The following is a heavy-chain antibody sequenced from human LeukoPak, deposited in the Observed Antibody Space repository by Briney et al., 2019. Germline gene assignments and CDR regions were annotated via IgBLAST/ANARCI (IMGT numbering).Heavy chain of an antibody. V-gene: IGHV3-64*01. CDR3: ARAKYYDSSGYYQGFFDY. CDR1: GFTFSSYA. CDR2: ISSNGGST. Sequence: PGGSLRLSCAASGFTFSSYAMHWVRQAPGKGLEFVSAISSNGGSTYYANSVKGRFTISRDNSKNTLYLQMGGLRAEDMAVYYCARAKYYDSSGYYQGFFDYWGQGTLVTVSS. J-gene: IGHJ4*02. D-gene: IGHD3-22*01.